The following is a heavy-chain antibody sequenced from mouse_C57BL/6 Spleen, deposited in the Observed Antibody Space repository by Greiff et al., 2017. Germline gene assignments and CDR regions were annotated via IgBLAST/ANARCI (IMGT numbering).Heavy chain of an antibody. V-gene: IGHV5-16*01. CDR3: ARVPYYYGSSYFDY. Sequence: DVKLVESEGGLVQPGSSMKLSCTASGFTFSDYYMAWVRQVPEKGLEWVANINYDGSSTYYLDSLKSRFIISRGNAKNILYLQMSSLQSEDTATYYSARVPYYYGSSYFDYWGQGTTLTVSS. CDR2: INYDGSST. D-gene: IGHD1-1*01. CDR1: GFTFSDYY. J-gene: IGHJ2*01.